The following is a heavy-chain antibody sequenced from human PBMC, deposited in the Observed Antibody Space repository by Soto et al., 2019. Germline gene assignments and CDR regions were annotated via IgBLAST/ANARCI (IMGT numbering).Heavy chain of an antibody. D-gene: IGHD6-19*01. V-gene: IGHV4-30-2*01. CDR3: ARAGGLGAVAVDY. Sequence: QLQLQESGSGLVKPSQTLSLTCAVSGGSISSGGSSWSWIRQPPGKGLEWIGYIYHSGSTYYNPSLKSRVTISVDRSKNQSSLKLSSETAADTAVYYCARAGGLGAVAVDYWGQGNLVTVSS. J-gene: IGHJ4*02. CDR2: IYHSGST. CDR1: GGSISSGGSS.